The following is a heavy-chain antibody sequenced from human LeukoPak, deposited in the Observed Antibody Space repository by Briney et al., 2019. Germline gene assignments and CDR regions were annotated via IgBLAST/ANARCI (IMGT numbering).Heavy chain of an antibody. CDR1: GFTFSSYA. CDR2: ISGSGGST. CDR3: AKVWAHDGSGNPYWHFDL. D-gene: IGHD3-10*01. V-gene: IGHV3-23*01. Sequence: GGSLRLPCAASGFTFSSYAMSWVRQAPGKGLEWVSAISGSGGSTYYADSVKGRFTISRDNSKNTLYLQMNSLRAEDTAVYYCAKVWAHDGSGNPYWHFDLWGRGTLVTVSS. J-gene: IGHJ2*01.